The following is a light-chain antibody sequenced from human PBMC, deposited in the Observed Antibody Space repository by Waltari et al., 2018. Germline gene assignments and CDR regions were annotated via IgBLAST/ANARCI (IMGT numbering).Light chain of an antibody. CDR1: SSNIGTGYD. V-gene: IGLV1-40*01. J-gene: IGLJ3*02. Sequence: QSVLTQPPSVSGAPGQRVTISCSGSSSNIGTGYDVHWYQQLPGTAPKVVIYGDKNRPSGVRDRFAGSRSGTSASLTITGLQAEDEADYYCQSYDTSLRRLFGGGTRLTVL. CDR3: QSYDTSLRRL. CDR2: GDK.